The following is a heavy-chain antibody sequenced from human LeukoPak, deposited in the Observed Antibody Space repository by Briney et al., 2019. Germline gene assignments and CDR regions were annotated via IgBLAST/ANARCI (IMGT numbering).Heavy chain of an antibody. CDR2: ISHSGST. Sequence: SETLSLTCTVSGGSLSSGGYYWSWIRQPPGKGLEWIGYISHSGSTYYNPSLKSRLTISVDRSKNQFSLRLSSVTAADTAVYYCARGGQLAYCGGDCYSGWGQGTLVTVSS. CDR1: GGSLSSGGYY. D-gene: IGHD2-21*01. CDR3: ARGGQLAYCGGDCYSG. J-gene: IGHJ4*02. V-gene: IGHV4-30-2*01.